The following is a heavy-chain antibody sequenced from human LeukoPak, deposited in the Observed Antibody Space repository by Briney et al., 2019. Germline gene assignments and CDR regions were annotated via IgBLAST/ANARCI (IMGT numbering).Heavy chain of an antibody. CDR3: ARRSGSGDSRRPFDY. CDR1: GGSIGSRSYF. J-gene: IGHJ4*02. V-gene: IGHV4-39*01. Sequence: WETLSLTCTVSGGSIGSRSYFWGWVRQPPGKGLEWIGTIDYSGSIYFNPSLQSRVTISVDRSKNQFSLNLGSVSAADTAVYYCARRSGSGDSRRPFDYWGQGTLVTGSS. D-gene: IGHD4-17*01. CDR2: IDYSGSI.